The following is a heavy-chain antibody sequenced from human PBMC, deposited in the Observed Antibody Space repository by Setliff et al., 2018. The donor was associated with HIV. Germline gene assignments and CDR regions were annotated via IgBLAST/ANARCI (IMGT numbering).Heavy chain of an antibody. CDR3: ARVPSGAAGLVRAGFYF. Sequence: ASVKVSCKASGYSFTAYGISWVRQAPGQGFEWMGWINIVSGHTNFAQKFQDRVTVTTDTSTNTTYMELRGLRSDDTATYYCARVPSGAAGLVRAGFYFWGQGTLVTAPQ. J-gene: IGHJ4*01. D-gene: IGHD6-25*01. CDR1: GYSFTAYG. CDR2: INIVSGHT. V-gene: IGHV1-18*01.